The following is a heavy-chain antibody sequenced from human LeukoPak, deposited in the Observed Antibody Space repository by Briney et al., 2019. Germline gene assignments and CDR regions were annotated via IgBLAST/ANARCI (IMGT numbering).Heavy chain of an antibody. CDR2: LYSDGGT. CDR3: AGGWSYYYFDF. CDR1: GFSVSSSY. J-gene: IGHJ4*02. V-gene: IGHV3-66*02. D-gene: IGHD3-10*01. Sequence: GGSLRLSCAASGFSVSSSYMNWVRQPPGKGLEWVSLLYSDGGTHYAASVKGRFTISRDNSKNILYLQMNSLRAEDTAVYYCAGGWSYYYFDFRGQGTLVTVSS.